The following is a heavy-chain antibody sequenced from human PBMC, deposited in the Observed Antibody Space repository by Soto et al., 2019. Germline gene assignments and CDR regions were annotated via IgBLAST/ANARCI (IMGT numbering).Heavy chain of an antibody. V-gene: IGHV4-34*01. CDR2: INHTGST. D-gene: IGHD3-3*01. Sequence: SETLSLTCAVYGAPFSGYYWTWIRQPPGKGLEWIGEINHTGSTKYNPSLKSRVTISLDTSKNQFSLSLRSVTAADTAVYYCARGREIFGAVTPFEYWGQGTQVTVSS. CDR3: ARGREIFGAVTPFEY. J-gene: IGHJ4*02. CDR1: GAPFSGYY.